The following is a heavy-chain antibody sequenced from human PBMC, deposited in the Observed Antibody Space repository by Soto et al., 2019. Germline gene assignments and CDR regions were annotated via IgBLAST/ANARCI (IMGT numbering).Heavy chain of an antibody. CDR3: ARGHMVRRVIIVLDY. Sequence: ASVKASCKTPGPTFSSYAISSFRQAPGQGLEWMGGIIPIFGTANYAQKFQGRVTITADKSTSTAYMELSSLRSEDTAVYYCARGHMVRRVIIVLDYWGQGTLVTVSS. D-gene: IGHD3-10*01. CDR2: IIPIFGTA. CDR1: GPTFSSYA. J-gene: IGHJ4*02. V-gene: IGHV1-69*06.